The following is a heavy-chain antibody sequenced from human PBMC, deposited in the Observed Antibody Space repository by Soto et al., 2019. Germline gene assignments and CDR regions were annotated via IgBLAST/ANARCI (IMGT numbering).Heavy chain of an antibody. CDR1: GFIFSNYW. Sequence: PGGSLRLSCAASGFIFSNYWMHWVRQVPRKGLVWVARVKSDGSSTSYADSVKGRFTISRDNAKNTVYLEMNDLRADDTAVYYCTREKFDPWGQGILVTVSS. J-gene: IGHJ5*02. CDR3: TREKFDP. V-gene: IGHV3-74*01. CDR2: VKSDGSST.